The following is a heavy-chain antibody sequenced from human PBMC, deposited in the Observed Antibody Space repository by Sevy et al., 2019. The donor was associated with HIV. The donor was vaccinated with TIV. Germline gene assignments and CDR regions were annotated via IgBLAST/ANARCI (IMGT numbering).Heavy chain of an antibody. CDR2: ISTHNGDT. CDR1: GYTFTNYG. CDR3: ARRIYYDSSAYYWWFDP. D-gene: IGHD3-22*01. V-gene: IGHV1-18*01. Sequence: ASVKVSCKASGYTFTNYGISWVRQAPGQGLEWMGWISTHNGDTNYAQKLQGRVTMTTDTSTSTAYMELRSLRSDDTAVYYCARRIYYDSSAYYWWFDPWGQEPWSPSPQ. J-gene: IGHJ5*02.